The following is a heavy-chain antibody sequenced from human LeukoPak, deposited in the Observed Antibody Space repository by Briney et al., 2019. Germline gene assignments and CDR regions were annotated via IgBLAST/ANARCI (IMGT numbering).Heavy chain of an antibody. D-gene: IGHD6-13*01. V-gene: IGHV4-39*07. CDR1: GGSISSSSYY. J-gene: IGHJ5*02. Sequence: PSETLSLTCTVSGGSISSSSYYWGWIRQPPGKGLEWIGSIYYSGSTYYNPSLKSRVTISVDTSKNQFSLKLSSVTAADTAVYYCARDPGIAAAGNWFDPWGQGTLVTVSS. CDR2: IYYSGST. CDR3: ARDPGIAAAGNWFDP.